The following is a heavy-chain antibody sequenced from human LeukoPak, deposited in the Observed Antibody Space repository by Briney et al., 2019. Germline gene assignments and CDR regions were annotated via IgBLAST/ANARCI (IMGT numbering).Heavy chain of an antibody. J-gene: IGHJ3*02. CDR2: ISWNSGSI. D-gene: IGHD1-14*01. CDR1: GFTFDDYA. V-gene: IGHV3-9*01. Sequence: PGGSLRLSCAASGFTFDDYAMHWVRQAPGKGLEWVSGISWNSGSIGYADSVKGRFTISRDNAKNSLYLQMNSLRAEDTAVYYCARVGLGDNWNHGAFDIWGQGTMVTVSS. CDR3: ARVGLGDNWNHGAFDI.